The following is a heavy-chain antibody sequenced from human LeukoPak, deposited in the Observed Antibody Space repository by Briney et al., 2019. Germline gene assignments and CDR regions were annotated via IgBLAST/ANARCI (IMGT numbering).Heavy chain of an antibody. CDR1: GGTFSSYA. D-gene: IGHD3-10*01. V-gene: IGHV1-69*05. Sequence: SVKVSCKASGGTFSSYAISWVRQAPGQGLEWMGGIIPIFGTANYAQKFQGRVTITTDESTSTAYMELSSLRSEDTAVYYCARANSVYGSGSYMAYYYYYMDVWGKGTTVTVSS. CDR2: IIPIFGTA. J-gene: IGHJ6*03. CDR3: ARANSVYGSGSYMAYYYYYMDV.